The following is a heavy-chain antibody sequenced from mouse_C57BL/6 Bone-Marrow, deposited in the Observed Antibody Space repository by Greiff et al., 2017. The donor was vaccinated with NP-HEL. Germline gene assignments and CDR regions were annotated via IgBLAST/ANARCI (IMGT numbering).Heavy chain of an antibody. D-gene: IGHD2-3*01. CDR3: ARTGLLRLVLFAY. J-gene: IGHJ3*01. CDR2: INPSSGYT. CDR1: GYTFTSYT. V-gene: IGHV1-4*01. Sequence: VKLQESGAELARPGASVKMSCKASGYTFTSYTMHWVKQRPGQGLEWIGYINPSSGYTKYNQKFKDKATLTADKSSSTAYMQLSSLTSEDSAVYYCARTGLLRLVLFAYWGQGTLVTVSA.